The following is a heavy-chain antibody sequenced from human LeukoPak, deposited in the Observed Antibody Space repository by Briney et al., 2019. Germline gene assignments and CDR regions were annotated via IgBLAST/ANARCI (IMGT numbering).Heavy chain of an antibody. CDR2: IYTSGST. V-gene: IGHV4-4*07. D-gene: IGHD4-17*01. CDR3: TRDTGTTGEVKFDP. J-gene: IGHJ5*02. CDR1: GNSFGDYY. Sequence: SETLSLTCTVSGNSFGDYYWSWIRQPAGKGLEWIGRIYTSGSTTYNPSLKSRVTMSVDTSKSQFSLNLMSVTAADTVVYYCTRDTGTTGEVKFDPWGQGTLVTVSS.